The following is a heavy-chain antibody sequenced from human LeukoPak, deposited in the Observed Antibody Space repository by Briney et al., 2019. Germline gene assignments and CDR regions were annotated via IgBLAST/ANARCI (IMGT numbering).Heavy chain of an antibody. CDR3: ARDSFRSGDSSGYEGPDAFDI. V-gene: IGHV1-2*02. Sequence: ASVKVSCKASGYTVAGYYMHWVRQAPGQGREWMGWINPNSGGTHYEKKFQGRVTMTRDTSISRAYMELSRLRSDDTAVYYCARDSFRSGDSSGYEGPDAFDIWGQGTMVTVSS. CDR1: GYTVAGYY. D-gene: IGHD3-22*01. CDR2: INPNSGGT. J-gene: IGHJ3*02.